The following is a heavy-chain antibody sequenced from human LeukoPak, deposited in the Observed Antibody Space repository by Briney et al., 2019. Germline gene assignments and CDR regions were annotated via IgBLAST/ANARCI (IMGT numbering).Heavy chain of an antibody. V-gene: IGHV1-46*01. CDR1: RYSFTTYY. J-gene: IGHJ4*02. CDR2: IKPSGSST. D-gene: IGHD6-19*01. Sequence: ASVKVSCKASRYSFTTYYMHWVRQAPGQGLEWMGIIKPSGSSTSYAKNLQDRVTMNRGTSPNTVYIDLSSLRSEDTDVYYCARVHDSDWYFDYWGQGTLVTVSS. CDR3: ARVHDSDWYFDY.